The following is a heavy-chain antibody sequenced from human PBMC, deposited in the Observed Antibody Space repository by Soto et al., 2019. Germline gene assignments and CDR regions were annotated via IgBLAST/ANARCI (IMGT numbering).Heavy chain of an antibody. V-gene: IGHV4-59*08. D-gene: IGHD3-10*01. J-gene: IGHJ5*02. CDR1: GGSISSYY. CDR3: ARLGAIYPRFGELLYGWFDP. CDR2: IYYSGST. Sequence: SETLCLTCTLSGGSISSYYWTWIRQPPGKGLECIGYIYYSGSTNYNPSLKSRVTISVDTSKNQFSLKLSSVTAADTAVYYCARLGAIYPRFGELLYGWFDPWGQRTMVTVS.